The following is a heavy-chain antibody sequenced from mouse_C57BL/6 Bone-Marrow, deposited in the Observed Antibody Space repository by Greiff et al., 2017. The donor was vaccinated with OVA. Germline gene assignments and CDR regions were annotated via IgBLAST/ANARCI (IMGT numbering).Heavy chain of an antibody. CDR2: IYPGSGST. CDR3: ASYYYGSSYDWFAY. D-gene: IGHD1-1*01. V-gene: IGHV1-55*01. CDR1: GYTFTSYW. J-gene: IGHJ3*01. Sequence: LQQSGAELVKPGASVKMSCKASGYTFTSYWITWVKQRPGQGLEWIGDIYPGSGSTNYNEKFKSKATLTVDTSSSTAYMQLSSLTSEDSAVYYCASYYYGSSYDWFAYWGQGTLVTVSA.